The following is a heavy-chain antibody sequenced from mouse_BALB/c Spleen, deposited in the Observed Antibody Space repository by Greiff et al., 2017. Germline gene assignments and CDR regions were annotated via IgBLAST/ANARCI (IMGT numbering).Heavy chain of an antibody. D-gene: IGHD4-1*02. V-gene: IGHV5-6-2*01. Sequence: EVKLQESGGGLVKLGGSLKLSCAASGFTFSSYYMSWVRQTPEKRLELVAAINSNGGSTYYPDTVKGRFTISRDNAKNTLYLQMSSLKSEDTALYYCARLNWDEGFAYWGQGTLVTVSA. J-gene: IGHJ3*01. CDR1: GFTFSSYY. CDR2: INSNGGST. CDR3: ARLNWDEGFAY.